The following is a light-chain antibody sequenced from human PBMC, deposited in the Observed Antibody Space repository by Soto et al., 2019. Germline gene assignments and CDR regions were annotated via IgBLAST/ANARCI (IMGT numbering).Light chain of an antibody. CDR3: QKYNSAPLT. CDR2: AAS. Sequence: DIQMPQSPSSLSASLGDRVTITCRASQGISVYLAWFQQKPGKVPKLLIYAASTLQTGVPSRFSGSRSGRAFTLTISTLEPEDVATYYCQKYNSAPLTFGGGTKVDI. V-gene: IGKV1-27*01. J-gene: IGKJ4*01. CDR1: QGISVY.